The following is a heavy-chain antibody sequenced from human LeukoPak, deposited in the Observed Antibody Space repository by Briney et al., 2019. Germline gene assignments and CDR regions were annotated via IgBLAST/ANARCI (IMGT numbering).Heavy chain of an antibody. D-gene: IGHD3-16*02. Sequence: SETLSLTCTVSGGSISSGSYYWSWIRQPAGKGLEWIGRIYTSGSTNYNPSLKSRVTISVGTSKNQFSLKLSSVTAADTAVYYCARRRTGVKDFDYWGQGTLVTVSS. J-gene: IGHJ4*02. CDR2: IYTSGST. V-gene: IGHV4-61*02. CDR3: ARRRTGVKDFDY. CDR1: GGSISSGSYY.